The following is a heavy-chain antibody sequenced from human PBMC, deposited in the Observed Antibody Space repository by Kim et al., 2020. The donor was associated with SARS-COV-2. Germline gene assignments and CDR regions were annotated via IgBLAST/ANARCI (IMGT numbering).Heavy chain of an antibody. CDR1: GGSISSSSYY. CDR3: ASRGPTGGSYV. V-gene: IGHV4-39*01. CDR2: IYYSGST. Sequence: SETLSLTCTVSGGSISSSSYYWGWIRQPPGKGLEWIGSIYYSGSTYYNPSLKSRVTISVDTSKNQFSLKLSSVTAADTAVYYCASRGPTGGSYVWGQGTTVTVSS. D-gene: IGHD3-10*01. J-gene: IGHJ6*02.